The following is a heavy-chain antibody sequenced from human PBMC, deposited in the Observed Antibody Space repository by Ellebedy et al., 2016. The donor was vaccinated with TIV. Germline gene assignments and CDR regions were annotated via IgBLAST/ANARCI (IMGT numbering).Heavy chain of an antibody. J-gene: IGHJ6*02. CDR3: ARDWGWGMDV. Sequence: GESLKISCVASGLTFSTIAIHWVRQAPGKGLEWVAFIQTDGRTKYYADSVKGRFTTSRDNAKNTLYLPMNSLRAEDTAMYYCARDWGWGMDVWGQGTTVTVSS. CDR2: IQTDGRTK. V-gene: IGHV3-30*02. D-gene: IGHD3-16*01. CDR1: GLTFSTIA.